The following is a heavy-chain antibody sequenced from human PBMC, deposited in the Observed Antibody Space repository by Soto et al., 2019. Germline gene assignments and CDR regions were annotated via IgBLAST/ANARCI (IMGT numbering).Heavy chain of an antibody. CDR2: ICNSGNT. V-gene: IGHV4-59*12. CDR1: GVSSNNYC. J-gene: IGHJ6*02. D-gene: IGHD3-10*01. Sequence: PSETLSLTCTVSGVSSNNYCLSWVRQSPGKGLEWIGYICNSGNTDHNPSLRSRVTMSFDTSKKQFSLSLTSVTAADTAVYYCQGFRGNYYGMDVWGQGTTVTVSS. CDR3: QGFRGNYYGMDV.